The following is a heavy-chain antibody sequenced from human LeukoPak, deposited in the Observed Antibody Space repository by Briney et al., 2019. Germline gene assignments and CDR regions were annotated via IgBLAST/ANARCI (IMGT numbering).Heavy chain of an antibody. Sequence: ASVKVSCKASGYTFTSYGISWVRQAPGQGLEWMGWISAYNGNTNYAQKLQGRVTMTTDTSTSTAYMELRSLRSDDTAVYYCGRRADYYDSGGYYYYFDYWGQGTLVTVSS. D-gene: IGHD3-22*01. CDR1: GYTFTSYG. V-gene: IGHV1-18*01. J-gene: IGHJ4*02. CDR3: GRRADYYDSGGYYYYFDY. CDR2: ISAYNGNT.